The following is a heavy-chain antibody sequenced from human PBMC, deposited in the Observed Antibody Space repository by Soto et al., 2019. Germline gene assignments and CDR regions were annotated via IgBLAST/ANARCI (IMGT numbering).Heavy chain of an antibody. D-gene: IGHD2-15*01. CDR3: ARRFCSDSYCSYFDY. J-gene: IGHJ4*02. Sequence: SETLSLTCAVSGYSISRGYFWSWIRQPPGKGLEWIGEINHSGITSYSPSLGSRVTTSVDTPKNQFSLRLRSVAAADTAIYYCARRFCSDSYCSYFDYWGRGTLVTVSS. CDR2: INHSGIT. V-gene: IGHV4-34*10. CDR1: GYSISRGYF.